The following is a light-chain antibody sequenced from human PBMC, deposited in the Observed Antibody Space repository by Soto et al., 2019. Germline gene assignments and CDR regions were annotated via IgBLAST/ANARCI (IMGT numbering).Light chain of an antibody. CDR1: QGISSY. J-gene: IGKJ1*01. CDR3: QQYYSYPWP. V-gene: IGKV1-8*01. CDR2: AAS. Sequence: AIRMTQSPSSFSASTGDRVTITCRASQGISSYLAWYQQKPGKAPKLLIYAASTLQSGVPSRFTGSGSGTDFTLTISCLQSEDFATYYFQQYYSYPWPVGQGTKVEIK.